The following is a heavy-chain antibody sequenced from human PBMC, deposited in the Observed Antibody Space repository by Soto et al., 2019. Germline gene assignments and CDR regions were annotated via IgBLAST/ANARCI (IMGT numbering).Heavy chain of an antibody. CDR2: ISGSGGST. CDR3: AKTVGAIYAAFDI. V-gene: IGHV3-23*01. CDR1: GFTFSSYA. Sequence: GGSLRLSCAASGFTFSSYAMSWVRQAPGKGLEWVSAISGSGGSTYYADSVKDRFTISRDNSKNTLYLQMNSLRAEDTAVYYCAKTVGAIYAAFDIWGQGTMVTVSS. D-gene: IGHD1-26*01. J-gene: IGHJ3*02.